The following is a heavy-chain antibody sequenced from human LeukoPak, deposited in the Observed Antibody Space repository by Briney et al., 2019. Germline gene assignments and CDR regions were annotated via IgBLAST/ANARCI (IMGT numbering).Heavy chain of an antibody. CDR2: ISGSGGST. Sequence: GGSLRLSCPASGFTFSSYAMSWVRQAPGKGLEWVSAISGSGGSTYYADSVKGRFTISRDNSKNTLYLQMNSLRAEDTAVYYCAKDPRGWYGNPRDYWGQGTLVTVSS. J-gene: IGHJ4*02. CDR3: AKDPRGWYGNPRDY. CDR1: GFTFSSYA. D-gene: IGHD6-19*01. V-gene: IGHV3-23*01.